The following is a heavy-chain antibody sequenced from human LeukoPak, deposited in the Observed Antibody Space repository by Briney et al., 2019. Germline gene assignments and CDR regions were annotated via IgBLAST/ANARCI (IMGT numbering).Heavy chain of an antibody. CDR2: INPNSGGT. CDR3: ARGGEWLQPDFDY. D-gene: IGHD5-24*01. Sequence: ASVKVSCKASGYTFTGYYMHWVRQAPGQGLEWMGWINPNSGGTNYAQKFQGRVTMTRDTSISTAYMELSRLRSDDTALYYCARGGEWLQPDFDYWGQGTLVTVSS. V-gene: IGHV1-2*02. CDR1: GYTFTGYY. J-gene: IGHJ4*02.